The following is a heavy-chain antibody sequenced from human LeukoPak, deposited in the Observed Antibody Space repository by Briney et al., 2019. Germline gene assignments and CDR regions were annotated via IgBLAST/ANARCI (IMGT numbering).Heavy chain of an antibody. J-gene: IGHJ5*02. CDR2: SNPNSGGT. D-gene: IGHD6-13*01. V-gene: IGHV1-2*02. CDR1: GYTVTGYY. Sequence: ASVKVSCKASGYTVTGYYMHWVRQAPGQGLEWRVWSNPNSGGTNYAQKCQGRVTMTRDTSISTAYMELSRLSSDDTAVYYCARGPKSSSWSNWFDPWGQGTLVTVSS. CDR3: ARGPKSSSWSNWFDP.